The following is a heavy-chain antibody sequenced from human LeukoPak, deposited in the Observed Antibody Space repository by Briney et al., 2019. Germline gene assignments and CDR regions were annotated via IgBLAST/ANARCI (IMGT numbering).Heavy chain of an antibody. CDR3: AREDIVVVPAAGMDY. Sequence: ASVKVSCKASGYTFTGYYMHWVRQAPGQGLEWMGWINPNSGGVNYAQKFQGRVTMTRDTSISTAYMELSRLRSDDTAVYYCAREDIVVVPAAGMDYWGQGTLVTVSS. D-gene: IGHD2-2*01. J-gene: IGHJ4*02. CDR1: GYTFTGYY. CDR2: INPNSGGV. V-gene: IGHV1-2*02.